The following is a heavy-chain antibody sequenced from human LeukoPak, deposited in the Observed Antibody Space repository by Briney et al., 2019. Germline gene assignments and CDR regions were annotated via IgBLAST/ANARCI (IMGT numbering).Heavy chain of an antibody. CDR1: GYSFTGYY. D-gene: IGHD3-10*01. CDR2: ISVYNDNT. J-gene: IGHJ6*03. V-gene: IGHV1-18*04. Sequence: ASVKVSCKSSGYSFTGYYLHWVRQAPGQGLEWMGWISVYNDNTNYAQNLQGRLTMTTDTSTSTAYMELRSLRSDDTAVYYCARPIYYYGSGSYSGYYYMDVWGKGTTVTISS. CDR3: ARPIYYYGSGSYSGYYYMDV.